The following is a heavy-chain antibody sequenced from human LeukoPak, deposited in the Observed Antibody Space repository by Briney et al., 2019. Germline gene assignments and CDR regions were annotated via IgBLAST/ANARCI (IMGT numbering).Heavy chain of an antibody. V-gene: IGHV4-59*08. Sequence: KASETLSLTCTVSGGSISSYYWSWIRQPPGKGLEWIGYIYYSGSTNYNPSLKGRVTISVDTSKNQFSLKLSSVTAADTAVYYCARLGSDVRSGSYSNFDYWGQGTLVTVSS. CDR2: IYYSGST. J-gene: IGHJ4*02. D-gene: IGHD1-26*01. CDR1: GGSISSYY. CDR3: ARLGSDVRSGSYSNFDY.